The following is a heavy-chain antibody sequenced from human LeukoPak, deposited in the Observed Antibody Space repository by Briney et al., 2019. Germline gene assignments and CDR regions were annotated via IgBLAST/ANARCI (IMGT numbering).Heavy chain of an antibody. Sequence: AGGSLRLSCEASELTFNNNALTWVRQAPGKGLGWASTISGGASNTYYTDSVKGRFTISRDNSKNMLNLQMNSLRAEDTAMYYCAKTSGSYSNFDCWGQGTLVTVSS. D-gene: IGHD3-22*01. CDR1: ELTFNNNA. V-gene: IGHV3-23*01. CDR3: AKTSGSYSNFDC. CDR2: ISGGASNT. J-gene: IGHJ4*02.